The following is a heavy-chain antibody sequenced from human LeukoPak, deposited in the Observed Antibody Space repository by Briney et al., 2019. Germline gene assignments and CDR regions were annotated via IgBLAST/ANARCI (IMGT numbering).Heavy chain of an antibody. J-gene: IGHJ4*02. CDR1: GDSVSSNSAA. V-gene: IGHV6-1*01. CDR3: ARESMMWEPYYFDY. D-gene: IGHD1-26*01. CDR2: TDYRSKWYK. Sequence: SQTLSLTCAISGDSVSSNSAAWNWIRQSPSRGLEWLGRTDYRSKWYKDYGGSVNSRITINPDTSKNQFSLQMNSVTPEDTAVYYCARESMMWEPYYFDYWGQGTLVTVSS.